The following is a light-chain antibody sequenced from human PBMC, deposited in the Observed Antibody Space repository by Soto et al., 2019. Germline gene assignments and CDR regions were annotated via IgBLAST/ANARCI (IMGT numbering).Light chain of an antibody. Sequence: QSVLTQPASVSGSPGQSITISCTGTSSNVGSYDLVSWYQQHPGEAPKLMIYEGTKRPSGVSNRFSGSKSANTASLTISGLQPEDAADYYCCSYARSDTMIFGGGTKLTVL. J-gene: IGLJ2*01. CDR3: CSYARSDTMI. V-gene: IGLV2-23*01. CDR2: EGT. CDR1: SSNVGSYDL.